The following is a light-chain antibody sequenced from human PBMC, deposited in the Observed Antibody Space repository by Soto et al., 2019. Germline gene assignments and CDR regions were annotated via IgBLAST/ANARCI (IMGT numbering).Light chain of an antibody. CDR2: GAS. CDR3: QQHGTSPI. V-gene: IGKV3-20*01. J-gene: IGKJ4*01. Sequence: EVVLTQSPGTLSLSPGERATLSCRASQAVSSILLAWYQQKPGQAPRLLIYGASSRATGIPDRFSGSGSGTDFTLTVSRLEPEDFAVYYCQQHGTSPIFGGETKVEIK. CDR1: QAVSSIL.